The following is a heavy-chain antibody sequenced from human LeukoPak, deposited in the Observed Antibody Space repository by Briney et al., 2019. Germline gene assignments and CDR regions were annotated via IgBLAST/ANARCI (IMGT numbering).Heavy chain of an antibody. D-gene: IGHD6-13*01. V-gene: IGHV3-43*02. Sequence: PGGSLRLSCAASGFTFDDYAMHWVRQAPGKGLEWVSLISGDGGSTYYADSVKGRFTISRDNSKNSLYLQMNSLRTEDTALYYCAKDFRRLIAAAGTYWFDPWGQGTLVTVSS. J-gene: IGHJ5*02. CDR3: AKDFRRLIAAAGTYWFDP. CDR1: GFTFDDYA. CDR2: ISGDGGST.